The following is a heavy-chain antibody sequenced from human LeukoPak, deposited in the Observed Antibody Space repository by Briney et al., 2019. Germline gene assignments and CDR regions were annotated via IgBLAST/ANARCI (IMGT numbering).Heavy chain of an antibody. J-gene: IGHJ4*02. V-gene: IGHV4-39*01. CDR3: ARHRSGWLQSSFDY. D-gene: IGHD5-24*01. CDR2: IYYSGSS. Sequence: SETLSLTCSVSGGSISSSSSYWGWIRQPPGKGLEWIGSIYYSGSSFDNPALKSRVTISVDTSKNQFSLKLSSVTAADTAVYYCARHRSGWLQSSFDYWGQGTLVTVSS. CDR1: GGSISSSSSY.